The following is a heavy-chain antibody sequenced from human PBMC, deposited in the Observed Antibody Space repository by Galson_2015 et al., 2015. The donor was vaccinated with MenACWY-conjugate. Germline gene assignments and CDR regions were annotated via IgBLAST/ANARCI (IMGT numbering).Heavy chain of an antibody. CDR3: ASPGITMVRGGKPVPDY. D-gene: IGHD3-10*01. V-gene: IGHV3-30*04. CDR2: ISYDGSNK. CDR1: GFTFSSYA. J-gene: IGHJ4*02. Sequence: SLRLSCAASGFTFSSYAMHWVRQAPGKGLEWVAVISYDGSNKYYADSVKGRFTISRDNSKNTLYLQMNSLRAEDTAVYYCASPGITMVRGGKPVPDYWGQGTLVTVSS.